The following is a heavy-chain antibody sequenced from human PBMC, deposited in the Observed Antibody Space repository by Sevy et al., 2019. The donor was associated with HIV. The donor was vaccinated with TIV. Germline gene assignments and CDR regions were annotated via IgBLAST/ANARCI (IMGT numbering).Heavy chain of an antibody. J-gene: IGHJ4*02. D-gene: IGHD4-17*01. Sequence: SGPTLVKPTQTLTLTCTFSGFSLSTSGVGVGWIRQPPGKALEWLALIYWDENKRYSPSLRSRLTITKDTSKNQVVLTMTNMDPVDTATYYCAHSLYGDYIGGYFDYWGQGTLVTVSS. CDR2: IYWDENK. CDR3: AHSLYGDYIGGYFDY. V-gene: IGHV2-5*02. CDR1: GFSLSTSGVG.